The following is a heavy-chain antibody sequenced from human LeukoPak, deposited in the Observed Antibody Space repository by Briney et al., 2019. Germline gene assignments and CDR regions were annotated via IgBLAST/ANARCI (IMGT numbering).Heavy chain of an antibody. V-gene: IGHV4-59*01. CDR2: IYYSGST. CDR1: GGSISSYY. CDR3: ARDLLGYYYGSGNYGSFDT. Sequence: SETLSLTCTVSGGSISSYYWSWIRQPPGKGLEWIGYIYYSGSTDYNPSLRSRVTMSVDTSKNQFSLKLNSLTAADTAVYYCARDLLGYYYGSGNYGSFDTWGQGTLVTVSS. D-gene: IGHD3-10*01. J-gene: IGHJ5*02.